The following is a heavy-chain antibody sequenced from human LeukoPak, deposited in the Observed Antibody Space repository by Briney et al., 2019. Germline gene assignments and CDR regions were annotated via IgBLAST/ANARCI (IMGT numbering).Heavy chain of an antibody. D-gene: IGHD3-22*01. J-gene: IGHJ4*02. CDR1: GFTFSGSA. CDR3: TSAMIYRRHFDY. CDR2: IRSKANSYAT. V-gene: IGHV3-73*01. Sequence: GGSLRLSCAASGFTFSGSAMHWVRQASGKGLEWVGRIRSKANSYATAYAASVKGRFTISRDDSKNTAYLQMNSLKTEDTAVYYCTSAMIYRRHFDYWGQGTLVTVSS.